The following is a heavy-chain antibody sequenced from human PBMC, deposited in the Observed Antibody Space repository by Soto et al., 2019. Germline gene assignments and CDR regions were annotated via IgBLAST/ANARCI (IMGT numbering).Heavy chain of an antibody. V-gene: IGHV4-4*07. J-gene: IGHJ5*02. Sequence: PSETLSLTCTVSGGSIRSYYWSWIRQPAGKGLEWIGRIYTSGSTNYNPSLKSRVTMSVDTSKNQFSLKLSSVTAADTAVFYCARHYSSGSRNWFDPWGQGTLVTVSS. CDR3: ARHYSSGSRNWFDP. CDR2: IYTSGST. D-gene: IGHD6-19*01. CDR1: GGSIRSYY.